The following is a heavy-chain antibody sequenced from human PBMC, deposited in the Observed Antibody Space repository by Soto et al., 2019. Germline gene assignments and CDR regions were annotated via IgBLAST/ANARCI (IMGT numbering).Heavy chain of an antibody. Sequence: PGGSLRLSCAASGFTFSSYDMHWVRQATGKGLGWVSAIGTAGDTYYPASVRGRFTISRENAKNSLYLQMNSLGAGDTAVYYCARGVGAYFDYWGQGALVTVSS. V-gene: IGHV3-13*04. J-gene: IGHJ4*02. CDR2: IGTAGDT. D-gene: IGHD1-26*01. CDR3: ARGVGAYFDY. CDR1: GFTFSSYD.